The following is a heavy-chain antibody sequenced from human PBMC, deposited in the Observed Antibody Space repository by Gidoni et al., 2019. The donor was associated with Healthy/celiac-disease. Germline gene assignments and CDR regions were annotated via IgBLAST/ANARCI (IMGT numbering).Heavy chain of an antibody. Sequence: QVQLVQSGAEVKTPGASVKVSCKASGYTFPSYDINWVRQATGQGLEWRGWMNPNSGNTGYAQKFQGRVTMTRNTSISTAYMELSSLRSEDTAVYYCARGRRLQPYNWFDPWGQGTLVTVSS. CDR1: GYTFPSYD. J-gene: IGHJ5*02. CDR3: ARGRRLQPYNWFDP. CDR2: MNPNSGNT. V-gene: IGHV1-8*01. D-gene: IGHD4-4*01.